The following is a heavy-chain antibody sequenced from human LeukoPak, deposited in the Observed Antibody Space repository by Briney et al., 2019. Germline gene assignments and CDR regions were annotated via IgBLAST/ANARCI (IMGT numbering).Heavy chain of an antibody. J-gene: IGHJ5*02. D-gene: IGHD3-10*01. Sequence: HPGGSLRLSCHASGLIFDSYAMHWVRQAPGKGLEWVAVISDDGSEKYYGDSVKGRFTVSRDNSKNTMFLEMNSLRGDDTAVYYCARRGIRGLIRGGWFDPWGQGTLVTVSS. CDR2: ISDDGSEK. V-gene: IGHV3-30*04. CDR3: ARRGIRGLIRGGWFDP. CDR1: GLIFDSYA.